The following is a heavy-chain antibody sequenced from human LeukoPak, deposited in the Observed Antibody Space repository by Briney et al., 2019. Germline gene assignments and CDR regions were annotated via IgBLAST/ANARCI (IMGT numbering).Heavy chain of an antibody. CDR2: IYSGGNT. D-gene: IGHD6-19*01. V-gene: IGHV3-66*01. CDR3: ASSGWWGYFDY. Sequence: QTGGSLRLSCAASGFTVSSNYMSWVRQAPGKGLEWVSIIYSGGNTYYADSVKGRFTISRDNSKNTVYLQMNSLRAEDTAVYYCASSGWWGYFDYWGQGTLVTVSS. CDR1: GFTVSSNY. J-gene: IGHJ4*02.